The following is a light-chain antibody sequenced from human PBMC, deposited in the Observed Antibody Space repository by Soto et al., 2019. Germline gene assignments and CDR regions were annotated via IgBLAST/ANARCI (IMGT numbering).Light chain of an antibody. CDR1: SSDVGDFNY. CDR3: SSYSSSSTHVV. J-gene: IGLJ2*01. V-gene: IGLV2-14*03. CDR2: DVT. Sequence: QSALTQPASVSGSPGRSVTISCTGSSSDVGDFNYVSWYQHLPGRAPKLIIYDVTNRPSGISYRFSASKSGRTASLTISELQAEDEADDYCSSYSSSSTHVVFGGGTKLTVL.